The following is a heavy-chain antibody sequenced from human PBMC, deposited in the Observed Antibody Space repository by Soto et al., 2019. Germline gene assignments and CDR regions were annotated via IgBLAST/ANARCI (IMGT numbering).Heavy chain of an antibody. V-gene: IGHV3-7*01. Sequence: GGSLKLSCAASGFTFTSYWMNWVRQAPGKGLEWVANIKQDGSLKNYLDSVKGRFTISIDNAVNSLYLQLNSLRGADTAVYYCAGRGDRHIDHWGQETLLTISS. J-gene: IGHJ4*02. CDR3: AGRGDRHIDH. CDR1: GFTFTSYW. CDR2: IKQDGSLK. D-gene: IGHD4-17*01.